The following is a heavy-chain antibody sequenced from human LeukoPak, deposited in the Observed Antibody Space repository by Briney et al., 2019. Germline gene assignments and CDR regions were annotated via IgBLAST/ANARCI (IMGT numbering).Heavy chain of an antibody. D-gene: IGHD3-3*01. J-gene: IGHJ4*02. CDR1: GGSISSSSYY. CDR2: IYYSGST. CDR3: GRATYYDFWSGYPKMYYFDY. V-gene: IGHV4-39*07. Sequence: SETLSLTCTVSGGSISSSSYYWGWIRQPPGKGLEWIGSIYYSGSTYYNPSLKSRVTISVDTSKNQFSLKLSSVTAADTAVYYCGRATYYDFWSGYPKMYYFDYWGQGTLVTVSS.